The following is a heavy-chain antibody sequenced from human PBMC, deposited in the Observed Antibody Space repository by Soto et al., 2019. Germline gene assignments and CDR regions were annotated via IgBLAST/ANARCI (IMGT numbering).Heavy chain of an antibody. J-gene: IGHJ4*02. CDR3: ARDGFLVVVAASFDY. CDR2: ISYDGSNK. D-gene: IGHD2-15*01. Sequence: GGSLRLSCAASGFTFSSYAMHWVRQAPGKGLEWVAVISYDGSNKYYADSVKGRFTISRDNSKNTLYLQMNSLRAEDTAVYYSARDGFLVVVAASFDYWGQGTLVTVSS. CDR1: GFTFSSYA. V-gene: IGHV3-30-3*01.